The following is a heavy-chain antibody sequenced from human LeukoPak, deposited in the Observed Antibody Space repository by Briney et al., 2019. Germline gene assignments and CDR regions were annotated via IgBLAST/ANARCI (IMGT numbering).Heavy chain of an antibody. CDR3: ARRKGENYFDY. D-gene: IGHD3-10*01. V-gene: IGHV1-69*05. Sequence: ASVRVSCKASGGTFSSYAISWVRQAPGQGLEWMGGIIPIFGTANYAQKFQGRVTITTDESTSTAYMELSSLRSEDTAVYYCARRKGENYFDYWGQGTLVTVSS. CDR2: IIPIFGTA. J-gene: IGHJ4*02. CDR1: GGTFSSYA.